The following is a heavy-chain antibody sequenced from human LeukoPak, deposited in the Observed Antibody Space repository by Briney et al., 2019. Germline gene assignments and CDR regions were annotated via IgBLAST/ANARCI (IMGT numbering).Heavy chain of an antibody. CDR1: GGSFSGYY. V-gene: IGHV4-34*01. D-gene: IGHD3-9*01. J-gene: IGHJ4*02. CDR3: ARGDYDILTGYLGKAYYFDY. Sequence: PSETLSLTCAVYGGSFSGYYWSWIRQPPGKGLEWIGSIYHSGSTYYNPSLKSRVTISVDTSKNQFSLKLSSVTAADTAVYYCARGDYDILTGYLGKAYYFDYWGQGTLVTVSS. CDR2: IYHSGST.